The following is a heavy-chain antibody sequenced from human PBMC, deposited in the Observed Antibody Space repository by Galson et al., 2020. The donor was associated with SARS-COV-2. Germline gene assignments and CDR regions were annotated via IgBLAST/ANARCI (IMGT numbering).Heavy chain of an antibody. V-gene: IGHV2-5*02. CDR1: GFSLSTTGAS. D-gene: IGHD2-21*01. CDR2: IYWADDK. J-gene: IGHJ4*02. CDR3: AHAAYSASSPPLDS. Sequence: SGPTLVKPTQTLTPTCTRSGFSLSTTGASVGWIRQTPQKALEWRAFIYWADDKRYSPSMKTRLTITKDTSKNQVVLTMTDVDPVDTATYYGAHAAYSASSPPLDSWGQGTLVTVSS.